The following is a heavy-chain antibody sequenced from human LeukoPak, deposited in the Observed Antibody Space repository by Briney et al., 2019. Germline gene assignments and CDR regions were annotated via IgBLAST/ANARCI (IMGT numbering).Heavy chain of an antibody. CDR1: GFIISSYT. J-gene: IGHJ6*01. CDR2: ISSSRSYI. CDR3: ARGSEGYCSGGGCYYGMDV. D-gene: IGHD2-15*01. Sequence: GGSLRLYCAASGFIISSYTMNWDRQAPGKGLEWVSYISSSRSYIYYADSVKGRFTISRDNAENLLYLQMNSLRAEDTAVYYCARGSEGYCSGGGCYYGMDVWGQGTTVTVSS. V-gene: IGHV3-21*01.